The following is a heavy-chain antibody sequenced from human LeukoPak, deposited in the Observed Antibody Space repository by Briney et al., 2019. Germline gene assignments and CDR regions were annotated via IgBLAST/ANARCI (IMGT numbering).Heavy chain of an antibody. J-gene: IGHJ4*02. CDR1: GFTFSSYA. V-gene: IGHV3-30*04. D-gene: IGHD6-13*01. Sequence: GGSLRLSCAASGFTFSSYAMHGVRQAPGKGLEWVAVISYDGSNKYYAGSVKGRFTISRDNSKNTLYLQMNSLRAEDTAVYYCASSSSCDYWGQGTLVTVSS. CDR2: ISYDGSNK. CDR3: ASSSSCDY.